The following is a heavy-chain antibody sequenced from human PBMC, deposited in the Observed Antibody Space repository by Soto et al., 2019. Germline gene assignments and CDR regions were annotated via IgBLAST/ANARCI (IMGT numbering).Heavy chain of an antibody. CDR3: ARPETDDYGDLAQVAH. J-gene: IGHJ4*02. CDR1: GDSISSGGHY. D-gene: IGHD4-17*01. V-gene: IGHV4-31*03. Sequence: SETLSLTCTVSGDSISSGGHYWSWIRQHPGKGLEWVGHIYYSGSTYYNPSLKSRVTISVDTSKNQFSLKLSSVTAADTAVYYCARPETDDYGDLAQVAHWGQGTLVTVSS. CDR2: IYYSGST.